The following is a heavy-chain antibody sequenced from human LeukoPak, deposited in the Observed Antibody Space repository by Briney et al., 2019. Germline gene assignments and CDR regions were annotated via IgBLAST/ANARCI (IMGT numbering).Heavy chain of an antibody. V-gene: IGHV3-20*04. CDR3: ARVHAVTYYYYYYYMDV. CDR2: INWNGGST. J-gene: IGHJ6*03. Sequence: PGGSLRLSCAASGFTFDDYGMSWVRQAPGKGLEWVSGINWNGGSTGYADSVKGRFTISRDNAKNSLYLQMNSLRAEDTAVYYCARVHAVTYYYYYYYMDVWGKGTTVTISS. D-gene: IGHD4-17*01. CDR1: GFTFDDYG.